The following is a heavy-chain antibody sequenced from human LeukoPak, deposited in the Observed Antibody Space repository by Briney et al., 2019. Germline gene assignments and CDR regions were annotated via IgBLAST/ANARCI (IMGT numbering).Heavy chain of an antibody. J-gene: IGHJ6*03. CDR3: ARGGYPRHYMDV. Sequence: SETLFLTCTVSGGSISSYYWSWIRQPPGKGLEWIGYIYYSGSTNYNPSLKSRVTISVDTSKNQFSLKLSSVTAADTAVYYCARGGYPRHYMDVWGKGTTVTVSS. CDR2: IYYSGST. V-gene: IGHV4-59*01. D-gene: IGHD5-12*01. CDR1: GGSISSYY.